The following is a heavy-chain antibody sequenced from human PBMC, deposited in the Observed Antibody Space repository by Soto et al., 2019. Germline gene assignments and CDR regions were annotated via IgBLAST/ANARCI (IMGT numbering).Heavy chain of an antibody. J-gene: IGHJ4*02. CDR3: ARDANGAGFFDY. V-gene: IGHV3-13*01. D-gene: IGHD3-10*01. CDR1: GFTFSSYD. CDR2: IGTSGDT. Sequence: GGSLRLSCAASGFTFSSYDMHWVREVTGKGLDWVSAIGTSGDTYYSASVKGRFTISRDNANNSLYLHMSSLRAGDTAVYYCARDANGAGFFDYWSQGTLVTVSS.